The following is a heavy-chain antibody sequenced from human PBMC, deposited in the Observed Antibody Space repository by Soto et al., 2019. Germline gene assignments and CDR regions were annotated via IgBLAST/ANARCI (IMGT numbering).Heavy chain of an antibody. CDR3: AGLRSRITMVRGVINYGMDD. Sequence: KGLEWIGEINHSGSTNYNPSLKSRVTISVDTSKNQFSLKLSSVTAADTAVYYCAGLRSRITMVRGVINYGMDDWGQGTTVTVS. V-gene: IGHV4-34*01. CDR2: INHSGST. J-gene: IGHJ6*02. D-gene: IGHD3-10*01.